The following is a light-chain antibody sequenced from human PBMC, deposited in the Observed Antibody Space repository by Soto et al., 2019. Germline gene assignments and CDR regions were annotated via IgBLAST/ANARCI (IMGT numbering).Light chain of an antibody. CDR1: QSISNS. CDR3: QHYSSYSRT. V-gene: IGKV1-5*01. Sequence: DIQMSQSPSTLSASVGDRVTITCRASQSISNSLAWYQQKPGKAPKLLLSDASTLERGVPSRFSGSGSGTEFTLTISSLQPDDVATYYCQHYSSYSRTFGQGTNVAIK. CDR2: DAS. J-gene: IGKJ1*01.